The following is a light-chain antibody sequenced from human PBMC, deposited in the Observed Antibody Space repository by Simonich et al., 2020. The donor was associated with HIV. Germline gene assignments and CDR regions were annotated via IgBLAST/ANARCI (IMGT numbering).Light chain of an antibody. CDR1: QSISSY. J-gene: IGKJ2*01. Sequence: DIQMTQSPSSLSASVGDRVTITCRESQSISSYLNWYQQKPGKAPKLLIFDASHLETGVPSRFSGSGSGTDFTFTISSLQPEDFATYYCQHYDNLPSYTFGQGTKLEIK. CDR2: DAS. CDR3: QHYDNLPSYT. V-gene: IGKV1-33*01.